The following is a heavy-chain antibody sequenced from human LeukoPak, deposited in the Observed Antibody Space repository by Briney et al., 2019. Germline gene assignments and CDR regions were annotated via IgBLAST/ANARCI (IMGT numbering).Heavy chain of an antibody. V-gene: IGHV1-2*02. J-gene: IGHJ3*02. D-gene: IGHD6-13*01. CDR1: GYTFTGYY. CDR3: ARDIDTAAGTGDAFDI. Sequence: ASVKVSCKASGYTFTGYYMHWVRQAPGQGLEWMGWINPNSGGTNYAQKFQGRVTMTRDTSISTAYMELSRLRSDDTAVYYCARDIDTAAGTGDAFDIWGQGTMVTVSS. CDR2: INPNSGGT.